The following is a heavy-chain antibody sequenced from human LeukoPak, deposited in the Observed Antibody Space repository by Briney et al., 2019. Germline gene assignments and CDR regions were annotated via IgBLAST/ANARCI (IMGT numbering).Heavy chain of an antibody. CDR1: GFTFSNAW. D-gene: IGHD5-24*01. J-gene: IGHJ6*02. Sequence: LSGGSLRLSCAASGFTFSNAWMNWVRQAPGKGLEWVSAISGSGGSTYYADSVKGRFTISRDNSKNTLYLQMNSLRAEDTAVYYCAKVESSGMDVWGQGTTVTVSS. CDR2: ISGSGGST. V-gene: IGHV3-23*01. CDR3: AKVESSGMDV.